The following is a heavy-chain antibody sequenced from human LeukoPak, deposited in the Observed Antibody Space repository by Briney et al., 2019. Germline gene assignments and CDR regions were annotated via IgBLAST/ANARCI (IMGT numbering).Heavy chain of an antibody. D-gene: IGHD3-16*01. CDR2: ISSSGSTI. V-gene: IGHV3-11*01. Sequence: LSLTCTVSGGSISSSSYYWGWIRQAPGKGLEWVSYISSSGSTIYYADSVKGRFTISRDNAKNSLYLQMNSLRAEDTAVYYCARGMGRQGVYWGQGTLVTVSS. J-gene: IGHJ4*02. CDR3: ARGMGRQGVY. CDR1: GGSISSSSYY.